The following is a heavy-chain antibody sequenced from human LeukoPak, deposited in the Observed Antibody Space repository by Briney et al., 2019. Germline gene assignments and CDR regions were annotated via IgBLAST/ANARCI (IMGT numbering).Heavy chain of an antibody. V-gene: IGHV3-23*01. J-gene: IGHJ5*02. Sequence: SGGSLRLSCAASGFTFSSYGMSWVRQAPGKGLEWVSAISGSGGSTYYADSVKGRFTISRDNSKNTLYLQMNSLRAEDTAVYYCAKEFPRYFDWLSHGSWFDPWGQGTLVTVSS. CDR3: AKEFPRYFDWLSHGSWFDP. CDR1: GFTFSSYG. D-gene: IGHD3-9*01. CDR2: ISGSGGST.